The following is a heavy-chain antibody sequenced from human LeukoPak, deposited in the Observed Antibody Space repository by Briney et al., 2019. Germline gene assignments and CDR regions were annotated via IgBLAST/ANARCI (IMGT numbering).Heavy chain of an antibody. J-gene: IGHJ4*02. CDR3: ARSSVYCTGGTCYAPGGDYFDY. V-gene: IGHV4-59*01. CDR2: IYYSGST. CDR1: GGSISSYY. Sequence: PSETLSLTCTVSGGSISSYYWSWIRQPPGKGLEWIGYIYYSGSTNYNPSLKSRVTISVDTSKNQFSLKLGSVTAADTAVYYCARSSVYCTGGTCYAPGGDYFDYWGQGTLVTVSS. D-gene: IGHD2-15*01.